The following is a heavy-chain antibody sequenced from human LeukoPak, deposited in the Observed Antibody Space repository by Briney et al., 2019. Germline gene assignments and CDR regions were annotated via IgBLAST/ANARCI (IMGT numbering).Heavy chain of an antibody. D-gene: IGHD4-17*01. J-gene: IGHJ4*02. V-gene: IGHV4-30-4*08. CDR3: ARFAVTRCFDY. CDR1: GGSITRGDYY. CDR2: IYYSGST. Sequence: TSETLSLTSTVSGGSITRGDYYWSWIRQPPGKGLEWIGYIYYSGSTYYNPSLKSRVTISVDTSKNQFSLKLSSVTAADTAVYYCARFAVTRCFDYWGQGTLVTVSS.